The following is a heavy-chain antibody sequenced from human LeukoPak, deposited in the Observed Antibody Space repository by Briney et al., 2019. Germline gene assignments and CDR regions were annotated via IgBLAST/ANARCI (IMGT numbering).Heavy chain of an antibody. CDR1: GFTFSSHG. CDR2: IWYDGSDK. J-gene: IGHJ4*02. CDR3: ARDISSRHFDH. Sequence: GGSLRLSCAASGFTFSSHGMTWVRQAPGKGLEGVAVIWYDGSDKYYADSVKGRFTISRDNSKNTLYLQMNSLRAEDTAVYYCARDISSRHFDHLGQGTLVTVSS. D-gene: IGHD6-6*01. V-gene: IGHV3-33*01.